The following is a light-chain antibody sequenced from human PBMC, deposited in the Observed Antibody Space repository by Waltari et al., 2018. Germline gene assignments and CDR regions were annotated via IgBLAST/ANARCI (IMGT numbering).Light chain of an antibody. CDR1: QSVSSSY. Sequence: EIVLTQSPGTLSLSPGERATLSCRASQSVSSSYLAWYQQKPGQAPRLLIYDASNRATGIPDRFSGSGSGADFTLTISRLEPEDFAVYYCHHYGSAPRTFGQGPRWKSN. V-gene: IGKV3-20*01. J-gene: IGKJ1*01. CDR2: DAS. CDR3: HHYGSAPRT.